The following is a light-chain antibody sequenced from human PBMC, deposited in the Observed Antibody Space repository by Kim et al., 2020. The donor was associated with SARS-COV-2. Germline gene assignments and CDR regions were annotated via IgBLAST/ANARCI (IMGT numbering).Light chain of an antibody. V-gene: IGKV1-27*01. CDR3: QEYNGALT. Sequence: ASVGDTVPLTGRASQGISSYLAWYQQTAGELPKLLIYAASKLQSGAPSLFSGRGSGTDFTLTISSLPPEDGATYYCQEYNGALTFGQGTKVDIK. CDR1: QGISSY. CDR2: AAS. J-gene: IGKJ1*01.